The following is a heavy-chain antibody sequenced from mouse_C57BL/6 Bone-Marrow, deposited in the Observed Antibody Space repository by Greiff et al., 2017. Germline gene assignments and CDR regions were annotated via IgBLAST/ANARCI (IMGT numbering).Heavy chain of an antibody. V-gene: IGHV1-50*01. D-gene: IGHD1-1*01. CDR2: RAPSDSYT. CDR3: ARDYGSSLSWYFDV. CDR1: GYTFTSYW. J-gene: IGHJ1*03. Sequence: VQLLQSGAELVKPGASVKLSCKASGYTFTSYWMQWVKQRPGQGLAWIGERAPSDSYTNTNQTSKGKATLTVDTASSTAYMQLSSLTSDDSAVYYCARDYGSSLSWYFDVWGTGTTVTVSS.